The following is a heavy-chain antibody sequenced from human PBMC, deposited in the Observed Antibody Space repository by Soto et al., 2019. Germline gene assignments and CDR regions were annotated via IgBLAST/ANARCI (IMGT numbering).Heavy chain of an antibody. J-gene: IGHJ4*02. D-gene: IGHD1-26*01. CDR2: ISDRGRST. CDR3: AKGIKWELPFDY. V-gene: IGHV3-23*01. Sequence: SLRLSCAASGFTFSSYAMSWVRQAPGKGLEWVSAISDRGRSTYYADSVKGRFTISRDNSKNTLYLQMNSLRAEDTAAYYCAKGIKWELPFDYWGQGTLVTVSS. CDR1: GFTFSSYA.